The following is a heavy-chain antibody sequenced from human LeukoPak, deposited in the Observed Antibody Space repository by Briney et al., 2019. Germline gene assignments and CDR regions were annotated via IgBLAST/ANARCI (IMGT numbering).Heavy chain of an antibody. V-gene: IGHV3-30-3*01. J-gene: IGHJ4*02. CDR1: GFTFDDYT. CDR3: AGDRCLILLWFGEIDC. Sequence: PGRSLRLSCAASGFTFDDYTMHWVRQAPGKGLEWVAVISYDGNNEYYADSVKGRFTISRDNSKNTLYLQMNSLIAEDTAVYYCAGDRCLILLWFGEIDCWGQGTLVTVSS. CDR2: ISYDGNNE. D-gene: IGHD3-10*01.